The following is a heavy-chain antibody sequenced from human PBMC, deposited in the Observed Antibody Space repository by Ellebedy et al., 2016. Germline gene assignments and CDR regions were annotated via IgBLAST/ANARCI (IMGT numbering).Heavy chain of an antibody. D-gene: IGHD2-2*01. CDR2: ISTSGGKA. CDR1: GFTFSNYA. J-gene: IGHJ3*01. V-gene: IGHV3-23*01. Sequence: GGSLRLSCAASGFTFSNYAMNWVRQAPGKGLEWVSVISTSGGKAYYADSVKGRFTVSRDNSKNTLYLQMNSLRADDTAVYYCAKDGGLGRYCVSSSCYSNAFDFWGQGTTVTVSS. CDR3: AKDGGLGRYCVSSSCYSNAFDF.